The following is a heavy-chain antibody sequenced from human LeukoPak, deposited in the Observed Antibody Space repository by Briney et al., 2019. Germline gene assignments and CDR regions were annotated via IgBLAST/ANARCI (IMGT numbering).Heavy chain of an antibody. Sequence: SETLSLTCAVYGRSFSGYYWSWIRQPPGKGLEWIGEINHSGSTNYNPSLKSRVTISVDTSKNQFSLKLSSVTAADTAVYYCARGRPRYQLLWTGQSNWFDPWGQGTLVTVSS. CDR2: INHSGST. CDR3: ARGRPRYQLLWTGQSNWFDP. D-gene: IGHD2-2*01. CDR1: GRSFSGYY. V-gene: IGHV4-34*01. J-gene: IGHJ5*02.